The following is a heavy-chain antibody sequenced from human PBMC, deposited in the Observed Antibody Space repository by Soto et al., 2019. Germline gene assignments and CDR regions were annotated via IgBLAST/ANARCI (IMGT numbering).Heavy chain of an antibody. CDR3: ARHFGDLRYWYFDL. J-gene: IGHJ2*01. CDR1: GYSFTNYW. Sequence: PGESLKISCKASGYSFTNYWHGWVRQMPGKGLEWVGIIYPGGSDTRYNPSFQGHVTISADKSIGTAYLQWAGLKASDTAIYYCARHFGDLRYWYFDLWGRGTMVTVSS. V-gene: IGHV5-51*01. D-gene: IGHD2-21*01. CDR2: IYPGGSDT.